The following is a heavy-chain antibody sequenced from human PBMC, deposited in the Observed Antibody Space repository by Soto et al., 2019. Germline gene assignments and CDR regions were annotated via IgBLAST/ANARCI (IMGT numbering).Heavy chain of an antibody. CDR2: ISYDGSNK. V-gene: IGHV3-30-3*01. Sequence: PGGSLRLSCAASGFTFSSYAMHWVRQAPGKGLEWVAVISYDGSNKYYADSVKGRFTISRDNSKNTLYLQMNSLRAEDTAVYYCARDPRPYSSWQFDPWGQRTLVIVSS. J-gene: IGHJ5*02. D-gene: IGHD6-6*01. CDR1: GFTFSSYA. CDR3: ARDPRPYSSWQFDP.